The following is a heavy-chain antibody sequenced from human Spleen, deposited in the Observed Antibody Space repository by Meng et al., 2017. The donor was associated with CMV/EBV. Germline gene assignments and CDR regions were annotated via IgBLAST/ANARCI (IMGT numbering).Heavy chain of an antibody. V-gene: IGHV1-2*02. CDR2: INPSSGFT. CDR1: GYTFTGHY. Sequence: ASVKVSCKSSGYTFTGHYIHWVRQAPGQGLEWMGWINPSSGFTNYAQKFRGRVTITKDTSLTTTYMDVSRLTSDDTAMYYCARGSEDFVVEPPTVWSDFWGQGTMVTVSS. D-gene: IGHD2-15*01. CDR3: ARGSEDFVVEPPTVWSDF. J-gene: IGHJ4*02.